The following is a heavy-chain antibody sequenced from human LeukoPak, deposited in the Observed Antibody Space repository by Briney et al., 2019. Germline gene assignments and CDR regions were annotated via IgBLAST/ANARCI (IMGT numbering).Heavy chain of an antibody. Sequence: SETLSLTCTVSGGSISSGSYYWSWIRQPAGKGLEWIRRIYNSGSTNYNPSLKSRVTISVDTSKNQFSLKLSSVTAADTAVYYCGRAGYSSSYDRRYYYYMDVWGKGTTVTVSS. J-gene: IGHJ6*03. D-gene: IGHD6-13*01. V-gene: IGHV4-61*02. CDR3: GRAGYSSSYDRRYYYYMDV. CDR2: IYNSGST. CDR1: GGSISSGSYY.